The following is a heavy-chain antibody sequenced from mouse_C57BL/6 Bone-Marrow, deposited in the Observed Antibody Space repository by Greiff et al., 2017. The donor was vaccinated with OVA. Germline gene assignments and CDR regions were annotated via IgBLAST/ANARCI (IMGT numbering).Heavy chain of an antibody. J-gene: IGHJ1*03. CDR2: INPGSGGT. Sequence: QVQLKQSGAELVRPGTSVKVSCKASGYAFTNYLIEWVKQRPGQGLEWIGVINPGSGGTNYNEKFKGKATLTADKSSSTAYMQLSSLTSEDSAVYFCAVITTDWYFDVWGTGTTVTVSS. CDR1: GYAFTNYL. D-gene: IGHD1-1*01. CDR3: AVITTDWYFDV. V-gene: IGHV1-54*01.